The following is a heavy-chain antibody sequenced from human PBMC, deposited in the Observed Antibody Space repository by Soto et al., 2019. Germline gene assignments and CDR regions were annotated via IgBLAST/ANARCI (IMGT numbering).Heavy chain of an antibody. V-gene: IGHV2-5*02. CDR2: IYWDDDK. J-gene: IGHJ4*02. D-gene: IGHD3-10*01. Sequence: QITLEESGPTLVKPTQTLTLTCTFSGFSLSTSGVGVGWIRQPPGKAPELLALIYWDDDKRYSPSLKSRLTITEDTSKHQVVLTMTNMDPVDTATYYCADNDDYGSGRQTYYFDYWGQGTLVTVFS. CDR3: ADNDDYGSGRQTYYFDY. CDR1: GFSLSTSGVG.